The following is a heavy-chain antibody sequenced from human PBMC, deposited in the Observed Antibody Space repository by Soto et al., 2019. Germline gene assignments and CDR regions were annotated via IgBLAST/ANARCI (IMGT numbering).Heavy chain of an antibody. CDR1: GYSFTSYW. J-gene: IGHJ3*02. CDR2: IYPGDSDT. CDR3: ARLVEVVVVAATRGAFSI. D-gene: IGHD2-15*01. Sequence: GESLKISCKGSGYSFTSYWIGRVRQMPGKGLEWMGIIYPGDSDTRYSPSFQGQVTISADKSISTAYLQWSSLKASDTAMYYCARLVEVVVVAATRGAFSIWGQGTTVIVSS. V-gene: IGHV5-51*01.